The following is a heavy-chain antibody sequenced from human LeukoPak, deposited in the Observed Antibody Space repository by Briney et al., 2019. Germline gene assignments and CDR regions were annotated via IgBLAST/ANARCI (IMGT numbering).Heavy chain of an antibody. CDR2: IYYSGST. J-gene: IGHJ4*02. V-gene: IGHV4-39*01. CDR3: VRHVVATEYYFDY. D-gene: IGHD5-12*01. Sequence: SETLSLTCTVSGGSISSGGYYWGWIRQPPGKGLEWIGSIYYSGSTYYNPSLKSRVTISVDTSKNQFSLKLSSVTAADTAVYYCVRHVVATEYYFDYWGQGTLVTVSS. CDR1: GGSISSGGYY.